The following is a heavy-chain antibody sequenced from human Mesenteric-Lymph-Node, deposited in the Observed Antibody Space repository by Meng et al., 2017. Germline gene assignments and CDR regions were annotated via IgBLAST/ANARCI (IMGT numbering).Heavy chain of an antibody. CDR2: IYPGDSDT. D-gene: IGHD2-21*02. J-gene: IGHJ4*02. CDR1: GYSFTSYW. V-gene: IGHV5-51*01. CDR3: ARRSVTCFDY. Sequence: GGALKTHCKGFGYSFTSYWIGWVRQMPGKGLEWMGIIYPGDSDTIYSSSFQGQVTISADKSIRTAYLQWSSLKTSDTAMYYCARRSVTCFDYWGQGTLVTVSS.